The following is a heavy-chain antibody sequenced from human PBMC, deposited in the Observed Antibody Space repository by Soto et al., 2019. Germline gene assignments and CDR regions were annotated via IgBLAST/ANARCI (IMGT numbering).Heavy chain of an antibody. CDR1: GFSLSADGVG. CDR3: AHAYGGTSWPNDVFDV. CDR2: IYWDDDQ. J-gene: IGHJ3*01. V-gene: IGHV2-5*02. D-gene: IGHD2-2*01. Sequence: QITLKESGPTLVKPTQTLTLTCTFSGFSLSADGVGVGWIRQPPGKALEWLAFIYWDDDQRYSPSLKTRLTITKDTSKNQVVLTMTNMDPVDTATYYCAHAYGGTSWPNDVFDVWGQGTVVTVSS.